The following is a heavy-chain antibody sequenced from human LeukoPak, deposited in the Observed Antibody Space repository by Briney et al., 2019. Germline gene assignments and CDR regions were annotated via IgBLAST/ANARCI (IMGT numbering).Heavy chain of an antibody. Sequence: GGSLRLSCAASGFTFSSSAMNWVRQAPGKGLEWVSSINNVGSHIYYAGSVRGRFTISRDNAKNSLYLQMSSLGADDTAVYYCARDPTQYLRYGYFVYWGEGALVTVSS. CDR3: ARDPTQYLRYGYFVY. J-gene: IGHJ4*02. V-gene: IGHV3-21*01. CDR1: GFTFSSSA. CDR2: INNVGSHI. D-gene: IGHD4-11*01.